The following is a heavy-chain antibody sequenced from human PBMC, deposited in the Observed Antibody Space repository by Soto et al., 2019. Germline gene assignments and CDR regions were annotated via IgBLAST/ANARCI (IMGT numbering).Heavy chain of an antibody. D-gene: IGHD7-27*01. CDR2: IYYSGST. J-gene: IGHJ4*02. V-gene: IGHV4-59*01. CDR1: GGSISSYY. Sequence: QVQLQESGPGLVKPSETLSLTCTVSGGSISSYYWSWIRQPPGKGLEWIGYIYYSGSTDYDPSLKSRVTISVETSKNQFSLKLSSVSAADTAVYYCARRWGTYFDFWGQGTLVTVSS. CDR3: ARRWGTYFDF.